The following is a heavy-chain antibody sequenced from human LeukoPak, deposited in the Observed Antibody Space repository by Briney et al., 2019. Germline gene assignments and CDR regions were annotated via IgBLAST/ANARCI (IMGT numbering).Heavy chain of an antibody. CDR2: ISYDGSNK. CDR3: AKDGEWRPAAD. Sequence: PGGSLRLSCAASGFTFSSYAMHWVRQAPGKGLEWVAVISYDGSNKYYADSVKGRVTISRDNSKNTLSLQMNGLRAEDTAIYYCAKDGEWRPAADWGQGTLVTVSS. CDR1: GFTFSSYA. J-gene: IGHJ4*02. D-gene: IGHD2-2*01. V-gene: IGHV3-30-3*01.